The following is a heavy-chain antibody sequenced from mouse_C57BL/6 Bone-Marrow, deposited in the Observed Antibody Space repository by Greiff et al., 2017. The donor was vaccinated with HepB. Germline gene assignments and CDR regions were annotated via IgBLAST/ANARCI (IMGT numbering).Heavy chain of an antibody. CDR2: ISYDGSN. CDR1: GYSITSGYY. Sequence: EVKLQESGPGLVKPSQSLSLTCSVTGYSITSGYYWNWIRQFPGNKLEWMGYISYDGSNNYNPSLKNRISITRDTSKNQFFLKLNSVTTEDTATYYCARGADGYYGAMDYWGQGTSVTVSS. CDR3: ARGADGYYGAMDY. J-gene: IGHJ4*01. V-gene: IGHV3-6*01. D-gene: IGHD2-3*01.